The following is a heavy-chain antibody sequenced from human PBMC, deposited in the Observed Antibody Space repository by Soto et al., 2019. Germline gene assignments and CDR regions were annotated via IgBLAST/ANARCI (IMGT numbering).Heavy chain of an antibody. CDR1: GYTFTSYG. Sequence: ASVRVSCKVSGYTFTSYGISWVRQAPGQGLEWMGWINTYTGNINYAQKLQGRVTMTTDTSTGTAYMELRSLRSDDAALYYCARTRLQSAFDIWGQGTMVTVSS. J-gene: IGHJ3*02. V-gene: IGHV1-18*01. D-gene: IGHD4-4*01. CDR2: INTYTGNI. CDR3: ARTRLQSAFDI.